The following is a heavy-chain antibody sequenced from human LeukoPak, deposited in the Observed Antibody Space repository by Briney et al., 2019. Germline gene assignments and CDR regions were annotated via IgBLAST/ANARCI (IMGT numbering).Heavy chain of an antibody. CDR3: AKPLGVLRFLERSSNAFDI. J-gene: IGHJ3*02. CDR1: GFTVSSYA. Sequence: GGSLRLSCAASGFTVSSYAMSWVRQAPGKGLEWVSAISGSGGSTYYADSVKGRFTISRDNSKNTLYLQMNSLRAEDTAVYYCAKPLGVLRFLERSSNAFDIWGQGTMVTVSS. D-gene: IGHD3-3*01. CDR2: ISGSGGST. V-gene: IGHV3-23*01.